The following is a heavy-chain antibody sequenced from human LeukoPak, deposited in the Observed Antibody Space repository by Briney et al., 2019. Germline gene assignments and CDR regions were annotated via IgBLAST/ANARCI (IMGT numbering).Heavy chain of an antibody. CDR1: GYSISSSYY. Sequence: SETLSLTCTVSGYSISSSYYWGWIRQPPGKGLEWIGSIYHSGSTYYNPSLKSRVTISVDTSKNQFSLKLSSVTAADTAVYYCARDLRYFDWLYFDYWGQGTLVTVSS. CDR3: ARDLRYFDWLYFDY. D-gene: IGHD3-9*01. J-gene: IGHJ4*02. V-gene: IGHV4-38-2*02. CDR2: IYHSGST.